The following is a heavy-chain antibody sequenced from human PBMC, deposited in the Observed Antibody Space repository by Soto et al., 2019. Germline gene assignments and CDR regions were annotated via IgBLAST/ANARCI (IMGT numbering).Heavy chain of an antibody. CDR1: GFTFSAYS. J-gene: IGHJ4*02. D-gene: IGHD1-26*01. Sequence: EVQLAESGGALVQPGGSLRLSCAASGFTFSAYSMNWVRQAPGKGLEWVAYISSKSTTIYYVDSVKGRFTISRDNAKNSLYLQMNRLRAEDTAVYYCARDIYSASYLPDYWGQGTLVTVSS. CDR2: ISSKSTTI. V-gene: IGHV3-48*01. CDR3: ARDIYSASYLPDY.